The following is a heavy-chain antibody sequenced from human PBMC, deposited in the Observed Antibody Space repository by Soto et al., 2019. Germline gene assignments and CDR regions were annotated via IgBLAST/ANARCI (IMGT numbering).Heavy chain of an antibody. CDR2: IIPIFGTA. V-gene: IGHV1-69*01. Sequence: QVQLVQSGAEVKKPGSSVKVSCKASGGTFSSYAISWVRHAPGQGLEWMGGIIPIFGTANYAQKFQGRVTITADESTSTAYMELSRLRSEDTAVYYCASGSEDFEDFNWFDPWGQGTLVTVSS. CDR1: GGTFSSYA. CDR3: ASGSEDFEDFNWFDP. J-gene: IGHJ5*02. D-gene: IGHD3-10*01.